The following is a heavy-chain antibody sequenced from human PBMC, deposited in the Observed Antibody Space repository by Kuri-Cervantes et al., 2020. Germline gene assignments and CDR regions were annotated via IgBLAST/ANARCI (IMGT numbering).Heavy chain of an antibody. CDR3: ARGRAVRVSWFDP. Sequence: ASVKVSCKASGGTFSSYAISWVRQAPGQGLEWMGWISPNSGGTNYAQKFQGRVTMTRDTSISTAYMELSSLTSEDTAVYYCARGRAVRVSWFDPWGQGTLVTVSS. V-gene: IGHV1-2*02. CDR2: ISPNSGGT. CDR1: GGTFSSYA. D-gene: IGHD4-17*01. J-gene: IGHJ5*02.